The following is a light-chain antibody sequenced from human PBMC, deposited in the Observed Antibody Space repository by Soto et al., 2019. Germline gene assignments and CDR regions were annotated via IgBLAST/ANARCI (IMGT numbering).Light chain of an antibody. CDR3: PQYNNWPPT. CDR1: QSVSSY. CDR2: DAS. J-gene: IGKJ1*01. V-gene: IGKV3D-15*01. Sequence: EMVLTQSPATLSLSPGERATLSCRASQSVSSYLAWYQQKPGQAPRLLIYDASNRATGIPARFSGSGSGTEFTLTISSLQSEDFAVYYCPQYNNWPPTFGQGTKVDIK.